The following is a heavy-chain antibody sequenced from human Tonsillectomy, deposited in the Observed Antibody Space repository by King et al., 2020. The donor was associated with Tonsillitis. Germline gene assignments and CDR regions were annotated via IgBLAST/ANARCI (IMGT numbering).Heavy chain of an antibody. V-gene: IGHV1-8*01. Sequence: QLVQSGAEVKKPGASVKVSCKASGYTFTSYDIYWVRQATGQGLEWMGWMNPNSGNTGFAQKFQGRVTMTRDTSISTAYMELSSLRSEDTAVYYCAIIFFTHYHALDVWGQGNTVTVSS. CDR2: MNPNSGNT. CDR1: GYTFTSYD. CDR3: AIIFFTHYHALDV. D-gene: IGHD3-3*01. J-gene: IGHJ6*02.